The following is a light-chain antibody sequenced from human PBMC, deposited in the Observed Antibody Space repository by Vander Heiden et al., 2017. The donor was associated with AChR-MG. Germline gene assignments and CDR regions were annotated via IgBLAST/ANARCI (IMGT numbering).Light chain of an antibody. V-gene: IGLV2-11*01. Sequence: QSALTQPRSVSGSPGQSVTISCPGTCSDVGGSNYVSWFQPHPGKAPKLKIYDVSKRPSGVPDRFSGSKSGNTASLTISGRQAEDEADYCCCSYAGSYTWVFGGGTELTVL. J-gene: IGLJ3*02. CDR3: CSYAGSYTWV. CDR1: CSDVGGSNY. CDR2: DVS.